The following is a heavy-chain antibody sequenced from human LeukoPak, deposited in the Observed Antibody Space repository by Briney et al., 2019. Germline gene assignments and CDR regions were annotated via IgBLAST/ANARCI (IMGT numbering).Heavy chain of an antibody. CDR2: IYDSGSA. D-gene: IGHD2-15*01. J-gene: IGHJ6*02. CDR1: GGSISSGGYY. Sequence: SETLSLTCIVSGGSISSGGYYWSWIRQHTGKGLDWIGYIYDSGSAYYSPSLKSRVTLSVDTSKNQFSLKLSSGTAADTAVYYCARGTSVGGMDVWGQGTRSPSP. CDR3: ARGTSVGGMDV. V-gene: IGHV4-31*03.